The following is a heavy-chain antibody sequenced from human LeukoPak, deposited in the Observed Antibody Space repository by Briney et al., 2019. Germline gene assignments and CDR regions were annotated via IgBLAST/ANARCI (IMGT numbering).Heavy chain of an antibody. J-gene: IGHJ4*02. CDR3: ARRTTYFGWRPSEAPFFFDY. D-gene: IGHD3-9*01. CDR1: GYSISRGYY. Sequence: PSETLSLTCTVSGYSISRGYYWGCIRPPPGKGVEWIGSIYHSGNTYYNPSLKNRVTISIDTSKNQFSMKLNSVTAADTAIYYCARRTTYFGWRPSEAPFFFDYWGQGTLATVSS. CDR2: IYHSGNT. V-gene: IGHV4-38-2*02.